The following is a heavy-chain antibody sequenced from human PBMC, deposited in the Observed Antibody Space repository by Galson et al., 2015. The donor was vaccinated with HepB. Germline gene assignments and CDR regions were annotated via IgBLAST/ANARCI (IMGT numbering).Heavy chain of an antibody. CDR2: VIPMFGSP. J-gene: IGHJ1*01. V-gene: IGHV1-69*13. Sequence: SVKVSCKASGGTLNNFALSWVRQAPGQGLEWMGGVIPMFGSPNYAQRFQGRVTISADESTSTAYMEMSSLSSEDTAVYYCATSEIASVPAALIRYFQIWGQGTLVTVSS. CDR1: GGTLNNFA. CDR3: ATSEIASVPAALIRYFQI. D-gene: IGHD2-2*01.